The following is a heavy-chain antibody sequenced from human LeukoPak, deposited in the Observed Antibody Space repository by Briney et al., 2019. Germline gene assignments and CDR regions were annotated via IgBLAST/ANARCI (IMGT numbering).Heavy chain of an antibody. CDR1: GFTFSSYA. J-gene: IGHJ4*02. V-gene: IGHV3-23*01. CDR2: ISGSGGST. CDR3: AKAPTPGGYTDY. D-gene: IGHD5-12*01. Sequence: GGSLRLSCAASGFTFSSYAMSWVRQAPGKGLEWVSAISGSGGSTYYADSVKGQFTISRDNSKNTLYLQMNSLRAEDTAVYYCAKAPTPGGYTDYWGQGTLVTVSS.